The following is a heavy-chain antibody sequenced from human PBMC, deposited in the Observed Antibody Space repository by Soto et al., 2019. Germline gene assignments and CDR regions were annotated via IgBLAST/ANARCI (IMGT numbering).Heavy chain of an antibody. Sequence: ASVKVSCKASGYTFTSYGISWVRQAPGQGLEWMGWISAYNGNTNYAQKLQGRVTMTTETSTSTAYMELGSLRSDDTAGYYCARGDCSSTSCSFDPWGQGTLVTVSS. CDR3: ARGDCSSTSCSFDP. CDR2: ISAYNGNT. V-gene: IGHV1-18*01. J-gene: IGHJ5*02. D-gene: IGHD2-2*01. CDR1: GYTFTSYG.